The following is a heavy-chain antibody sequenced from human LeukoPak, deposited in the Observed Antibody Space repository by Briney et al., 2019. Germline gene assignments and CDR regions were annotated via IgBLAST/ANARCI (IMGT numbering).Heavy chain of an antibody. CDR3: ARGPYSSGWYGVDY. Sequence: PGGSLRLSCAASGFTFSSYWMHWVRHAPGKGLVWVSRINTDGSSTSYADSVKGRFTISRDNAKNTLYLQMNSPRAEDTAVYYCARGPYSSGWYGVDYWGQGTLVTVSS. CDR2: INTDGSST. CDR1: GFTFSSYW. J-gene: IGHJ4*02. V-gene: IGHV3-74*01. D-gene: IGHD6-19*01.